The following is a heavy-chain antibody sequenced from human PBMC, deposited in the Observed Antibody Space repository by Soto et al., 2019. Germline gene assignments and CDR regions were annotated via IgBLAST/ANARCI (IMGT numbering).Heavy chain of an antibody. CDR1: GYTFTSYV. CDR3: ATLGSSSCCDYYYSMNV. Sequence: AAVNVSCKASGYTFTSYVISWVRQAPVQDLDCMGWMSAYNGNTNYAQKLQGRVTMTTDTSTSTAYMELRCLRSDDTAVYYCATLGSSSCCDYYYSMNV. D-gene: IGHD6-13*01. V-gene: IGHV1-18*04. CDR2: MSAYNGNT. J-gene: IGHJ6*01.